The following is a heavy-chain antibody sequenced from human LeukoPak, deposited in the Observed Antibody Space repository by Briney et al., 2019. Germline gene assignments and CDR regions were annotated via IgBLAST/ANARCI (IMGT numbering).Heavy chain of an antibody. D-gene: IGHD5-24*01. Sequence: SETLSLSCTVSGDSFDNSYCWTWVRQPPGKRPEWIGTIYSSEYTYYNPSLRSRATISADTSNNLFSLKLISVTAADTAVYYCARGSDDYKLGNHWGHGTLVTVPS. CDR3: ARGSDDYKLGNH. CDR1: GDSFDNSYC. CDR2: IYSSEYT. J-gene: IGHJ5*02. V-gene: IGHV4-39*01.